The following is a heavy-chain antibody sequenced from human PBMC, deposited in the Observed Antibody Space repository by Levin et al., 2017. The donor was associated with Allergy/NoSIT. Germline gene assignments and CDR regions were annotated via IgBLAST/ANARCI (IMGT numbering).Heavy chain of an antibody. Sequence: GESLKISCKGSGYSFTSYWIGWVRQMPGKGLEWMGIIYPGDSDTRYSPSFQGQVTISADKSISTAYLQWSSLKASDTAMYYCARRTMVRGVAGGDWFDPWGQGTLVTVSS. J-gene: IGHJ5*02. CDR1: GYSFTSYW. V-gene: IGHV5-51*01. D-gene: IGHD3-10*01. CDR2: IYPGDSDT. CDR3: ARRTMVRGVAGGDWFDP.